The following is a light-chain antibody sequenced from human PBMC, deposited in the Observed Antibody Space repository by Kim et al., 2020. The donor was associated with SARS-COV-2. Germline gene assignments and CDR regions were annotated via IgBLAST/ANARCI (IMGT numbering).Light chain of an antibody. J-gene: IGKJ2*01. CDR2: GAS. CDR1: QSVGDN. Sequence: PATLAVSPGERATLSCRASQSVGDNLAWYQQKPGQAPRLLIYGASTRATGIPARFSGSGSGTDFTLAISSLQSEDFAVYYCQARDAFGQGTKLEI. V-gene: IGKV3D-15*01. CDR3: QARDA.